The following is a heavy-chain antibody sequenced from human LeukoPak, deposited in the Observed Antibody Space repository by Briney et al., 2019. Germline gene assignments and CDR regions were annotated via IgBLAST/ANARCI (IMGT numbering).Heavy chain of an antibody. D-gene: IGHD3-9*01. CDR1: GFSFSNYA. V-gene: IGHV3-23*01. CDR2: ISGSGGSA. Sequence: GGSLRLSCAASGFSFSNYAMTWVRQAPGKGLDWVAGISGSGGSANYAASVLGRFTISRDNAKNSLYLQMNSLRAEDTAVYYCARVRRLKDNYDILSVDYWGQGTLVTVSS. J-gene: IGHJ4*02. CDR3: ARVRRLKDNYDILSVDY.